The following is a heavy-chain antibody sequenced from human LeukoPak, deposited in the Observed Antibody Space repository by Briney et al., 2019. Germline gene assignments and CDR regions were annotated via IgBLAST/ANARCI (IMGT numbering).Heavy chain of an antibody. V-gene: IGHV3-48*01. J-gene: IGHJ4*02. D-gene: IGHD6-19*01. CDR1: RFIFSDYS. CDR2: ISSSSSTI. CDR3: AKGSRSIAVDNLCDY. Sequence: GGSLRLSCAASRFIFSDYSMDWVRQAPGRGLEWVSYISSSSSTIYYADSVKGRFIISRDNSKNTLYLQMNSLRAEDTAVYYCAKGSRSIAVDNLCDYWGQGSLVTVSS.